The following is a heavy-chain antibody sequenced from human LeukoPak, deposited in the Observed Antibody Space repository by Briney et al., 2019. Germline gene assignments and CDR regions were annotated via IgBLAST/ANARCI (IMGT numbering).Heavy chain of an antibody. Sequence: ASVKVSCKASGYTFTSYYMHWVRQAPGQGLEWMGIINPSGGSTSYAQKFQGRVTMTRNTSISTAYMELSSLRSEDTAVYYCARLYSYGSKDYYYYYMDVWGKGTTVTISS. CDR2: INPSGGST. CDR3: ARLYSYGSKDYYYYYMDV. CDR1: GYTFTSYY. V-gene: IGHV1-46*01. D-gene: IGHD5-18*01. J-gene: IGHJ6*03.